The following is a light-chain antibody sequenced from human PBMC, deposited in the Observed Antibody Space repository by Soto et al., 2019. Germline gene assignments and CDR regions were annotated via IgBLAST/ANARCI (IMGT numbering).Light chain of an antibody. CDR1: SSDVGSYNL. J-gene: IGLJ1*01. CDR3: CSYACSGTPYV. CDR2: VVG. V-gene: IGLV2-23*02. Sequence: QSVLTQPASVSGSPGQSITISCTGTSSDVGSYNLVSWYQHHPGKAPKLMIYVVGKRPSGVSSRFSGSKSGNTASLTISGLQAEDEADYYCCSYACSGTPYVFGTGTKVTVL.